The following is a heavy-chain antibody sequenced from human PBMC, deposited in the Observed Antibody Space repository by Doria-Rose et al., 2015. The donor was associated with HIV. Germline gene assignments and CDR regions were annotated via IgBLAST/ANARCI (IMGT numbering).Heavy chain of an antibody. D-gene: IGHD6-13*01. CDR3: ARIKSSRWYHKYYFDF. V-gene: IGHV2-26*01. CDR1: GVSLSSPGMG. Sequence: QESGPVLVKPTETLTLTCTVSGVSLSSPGMGVSWIRQPPGKALEWLAYIFSDDERSYKTSLKSRLNISRGTSKSQVVLTMTDMDPVDTATYYCARIKSSRWYHKYYFDFWGQGTLVIVSA. CDR2: IFSDDER. J-gene: IGHJ4*02.